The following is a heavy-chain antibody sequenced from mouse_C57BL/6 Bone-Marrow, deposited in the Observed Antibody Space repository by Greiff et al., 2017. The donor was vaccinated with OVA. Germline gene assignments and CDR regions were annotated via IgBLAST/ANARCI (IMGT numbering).Heavy chain of an antibody. V-gene: IGHV1-15*01. CDR3: TRSYSSNYVRIAY. CDR2: IDPVTGGT. D-gene: IGHD2-5*01. CDR1: GYTFTDYE. J-gene: IGHJ3*01. Sequence: VKLLQSGAELVRPGSSVTLSCKASGYTFTDYEMHWVKQTPVHGLEWIGAIDPVTGGTAYNQKFKGKAILTADKSSSTAYMELRSLTSEDSAVYYCTRSYSSNYVRIAYWGQGTLVTVSA.